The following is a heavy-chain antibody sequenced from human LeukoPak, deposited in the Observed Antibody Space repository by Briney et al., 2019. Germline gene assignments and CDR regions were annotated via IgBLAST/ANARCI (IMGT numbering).Heavy chain of an antibody. CDR1: GGSFSGYY. J-gene: IGHJ4*02. V-gene: IGHV4-34*01. D-gene: IGHD6-13*01. Sequence: SETLSLTCAVYGGSFSGYYWSWIRQPPGKGLEWIGEINHSGSTNYNPSLKSRVTISVDTSKNQFSLKLSSVTAADTAVYYCASGSSWHPGFDYWGQGTLVTVSS. CDR2: INHSGST. CDR3: ASGSSWHPGFDY.